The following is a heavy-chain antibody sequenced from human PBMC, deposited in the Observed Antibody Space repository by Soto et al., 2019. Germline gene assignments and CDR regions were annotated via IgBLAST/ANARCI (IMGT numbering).Heavy chain of an antibody. CDR1: GFTFNRHA. V-gene: IGHV3-23*01. CDR3: AKVSSAWYAGFFDL. Sequence: EVQLLESGGGLVQPGGSLRLSCTASGFTFNRHAMTWVRQAPRKGLEWVSGLSDSGGSIYYADSVKGRFTISRDNSMNTLYLQMNTLRAEDTAVYYCAKVSSAWYAGFFDLWGQGTLVTVSS. D-gene: IGHD2-8*01. J-gene: IGHJ4*02. CDR2: LSDSGGSI.